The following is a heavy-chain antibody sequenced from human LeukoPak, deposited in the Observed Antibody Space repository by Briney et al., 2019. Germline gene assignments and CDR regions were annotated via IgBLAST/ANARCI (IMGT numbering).Heavy chain of an antibody. CDR1: GYTFTGYY. CDR2: INPNSGGT. J-gene: IGHJ4*02. CDR3: ARVSYDSSGYYSLFDY. Sequence: ASVKVSCKASGYTFTGYYMHWVRQALGQGLEWMGRINPNSGGTNYAQKFQGRVTMTRDTSISTAYMELSRLRSDDTAVYYCARVSYDSSGYYSLFDYWGQGTLVTVSS. V-gene: IGHV1-2*06. D-gene: IGHD3-22*01.